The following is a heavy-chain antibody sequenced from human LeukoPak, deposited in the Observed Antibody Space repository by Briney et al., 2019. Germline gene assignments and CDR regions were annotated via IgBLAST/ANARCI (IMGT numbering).Heavy chain of an antibody. V-gene: IGHV2-5*01. CDR3: VHKGGCSGGSCYAN. CDR2: IYWNDDK. D-gene: IGHD2-15*01. CDR1: GFSLSTRGVG. Sequence: SGPTLVNPTQTLTLTCTFSGFSLSTRGVGVGWIRQPPGKALEWLALIYWNDDKRYSPSLKSRLTITKDTSKNQVVLTMTNMDPVDTATYYCVHKGGCSGGSCYANWGQGTLVTVSS. J-gene: IGHJ4*02.